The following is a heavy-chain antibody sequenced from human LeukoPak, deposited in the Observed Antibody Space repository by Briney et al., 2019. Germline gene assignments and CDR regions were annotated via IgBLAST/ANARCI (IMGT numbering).Heavy chain of an antibody. D-gene: IGHD3-22*01. J-gene: IGHJ5*02. CDR3: ARGFASYDTSDYAFAYH. V-gene: IGHV1-8*02. CDR1: GYTFTSYD. Sequence: GASVKVSCKASGYTFTSYDITWVRQAPGQGLEWMGWMNPNSGDTGFAQKFQGRVTMTRDTSITTAYMELSSLRSKDAAVYYCARGFASYDTSDYAFAYHWGQGTLVTVSS. CDR2: MNPNSGDT.